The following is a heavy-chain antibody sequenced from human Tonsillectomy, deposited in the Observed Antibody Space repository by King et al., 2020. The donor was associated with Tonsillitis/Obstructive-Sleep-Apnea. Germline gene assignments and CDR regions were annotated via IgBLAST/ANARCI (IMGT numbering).Heavy chain of an antibody. Sequence: VQLVESGGGLVKPGGSLRLSCAASGFTFSNAWMNWVRQAPGKGLEWVGRIKSKTDGGTTDYAAPVKGRFTISRDDSKNTLYLQMNSLKTEDTAVYYCIGEVVVTAIPGYWGQGTLVTVSS. D-gene: IGHD2-21*02. V-gene: IGHV3-15*07. J-gene: IGHJ4*02. CDR3: IGEVVVTAIPGY. CDR1: GFTFSNAW. CDR2: IKSKTDGGTT.